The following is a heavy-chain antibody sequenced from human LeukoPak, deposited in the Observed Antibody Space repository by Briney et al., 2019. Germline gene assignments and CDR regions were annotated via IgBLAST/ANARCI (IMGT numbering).Heavy chain of an antibody. D-gene: IGHD2-8*02. J-gene: IGHJ4*02. Sequence: GGSLRLSCTASGFTFSGNAMGWVRQAPGKGLEWVAGIGSDENRLYADSVKGRFTISRDNSKNTLYLQMNSLRVEDTAVYYCAKDVIHWSFDHWGQGTLVTVSS. CDR1: GFTFSGNA. CDR2: IGSDENR. V-gene: IGHV3-23*01. CDR3: AKDVIHWSFDH.